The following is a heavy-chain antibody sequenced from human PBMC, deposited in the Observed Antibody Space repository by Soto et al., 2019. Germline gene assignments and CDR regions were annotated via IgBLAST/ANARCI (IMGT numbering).Heavy chain of an antibody. V-gene: IGHV1-18*01. CDR1: GYIFTTYG. CDR3: ARGRYGDY. J-gene: IGHJ4*02. D-gene: IGHD1-1*01. CDR2: ISAHNGNT. Sequence: QVHLVQSGAEVKKPGASVKVSCKGSGYIFTTYGITWVRQAPGQGLEWMGWISAHNGNTNYAQKLQGRVTVTRDTSTSTASRELRNLRSDNTLVYDSARGRYGDYLGQGALVTVSS.